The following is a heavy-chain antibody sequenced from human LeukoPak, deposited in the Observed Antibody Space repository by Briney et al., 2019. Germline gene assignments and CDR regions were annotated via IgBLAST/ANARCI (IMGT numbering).Heavy chain of an antibody. CDR3: AGGMTTVTRFDY. J-gene: IGHJ4*02. V-gene: IGHV4-61*02. Sequence: SQTLSLTCTASGGSISSGSYYWSWIRQPAGKGLEWIGRIYTSGSTNYNPSLKSRVTISVDTSKNQFSLKLSSVTAADTAVYYCAGGMTTVTRFDYWGQGALVTVSS. CDR1: GGSISSGSYY. D-gene: IGHD4-17*01. CDR2: IYTSGST.